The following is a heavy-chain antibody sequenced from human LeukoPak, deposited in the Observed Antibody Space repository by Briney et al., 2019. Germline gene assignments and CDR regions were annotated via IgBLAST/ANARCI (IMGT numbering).Heavy chain of an antibody. Sequence: SEALSLTCTVSGGSVNSGNCFWSWIRQPAGKGLEWIGRLQGSGSSNYNPSLKGRVTISVDTSKNQFSLKMTSVTAAETAVYFCARDYRRGAASDAFDVWGQGTMVTVSS. CDR3: ARDYRRGAASDAFDV. V-gene: IGHV4-61*02. CDR2: LQGSGSS. CDR1: GGSVNSGNCF. J-gene: IGHJ3*01. D-gene: IGHD4-11*01.